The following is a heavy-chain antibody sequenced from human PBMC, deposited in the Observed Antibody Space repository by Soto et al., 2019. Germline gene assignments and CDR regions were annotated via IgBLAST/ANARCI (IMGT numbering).Heavy chain of an antibody. CDR1: GGTFSSYA. V-gene: IGHV1-69*13. J-gene: IGHJ4*02. Sequence: SVRVSCKASGGTFSSYAISWVRQAPGQGLEWMGGIIPIFGTANYAQKFQGRVTITADESTSTAYMELNSLRVEDTAVYYCAKRGGGXYDSNNDYSGGLLMGPSWGQGTLVTVSS. CDR2: IIPIFGTA. D-gene: IGHD3-22*01. CDR3: AKRGGGXYDSNNDYSGGLLMGPS.